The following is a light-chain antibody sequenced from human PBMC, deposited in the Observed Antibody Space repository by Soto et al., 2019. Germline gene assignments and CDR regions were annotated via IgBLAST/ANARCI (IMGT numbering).Light chain of an antibody. CDR2: DAS. Sequence: EIVLSQSPATLSLSKGERATLSCRASQSVSSYLAWYQQKPGQAPRLLIYDASNRATGIPARFSGSGSGTGFTLTISSLEPEDFAVYYCQQRSNWPTFGQGTKV. CDR1: QSVSSY. J-gene: IGKJ1*01. CDR3: QQRSNWPT. V-gene: IGKV3-11*01.